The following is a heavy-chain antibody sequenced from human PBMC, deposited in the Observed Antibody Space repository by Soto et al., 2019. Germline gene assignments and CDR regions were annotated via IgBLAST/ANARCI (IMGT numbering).Heavy chain of an antibody. J-gene: IGHJ6*02. V-gene: IGHV3-48*02. CDR3: ARDSPGGWFGEPYGMDV. CDR2: ISSSSSTI. CDR1: GFTFSSYS. Sequence: PGGSLRLSCAASGFTFSSYSMNWVRQAPGKGLEWVSYISSSSSTIYYADSVKGRFTISRDNAKNSLYLQMNSLRDEDTAVYYCARDSPGGWFGEPYGMDVWGQGTTVTVSS. D-gene: IGHD3-10*01.